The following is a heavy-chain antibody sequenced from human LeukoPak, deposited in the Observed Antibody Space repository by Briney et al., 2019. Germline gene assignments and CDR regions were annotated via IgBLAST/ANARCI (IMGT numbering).Heavy chain of an antibody. CDR3: TRDSGTYNWFDP. D-gene: IGHD1-26*01. Sequence: GGSLRLSCVASGFTFSDSAIHWVRQSSGKGPEWIGHMDKETNLYATALAASVKGRFTVSRDDSKNTAYLHMNSLKTEDTALYYCTRDSGTYNWFDPWGQGTLVTVSS. CDR1: GFTFSDSA. CDR2: MDKETNLYAT. V-gene: IGHV3-73*01. J-gene: IGHJ5*02.